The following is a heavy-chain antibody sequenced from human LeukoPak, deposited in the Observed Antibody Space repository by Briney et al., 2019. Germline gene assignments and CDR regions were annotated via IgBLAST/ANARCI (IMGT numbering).Heavy chain of an antibody. V-gene: IGHV4-34*01. D-gene: IGHD1-1*01. CDR2: INHSGST. Sequence: PSETLSLTCAVYGGSFSGYYWSWIRQPPGKGLEWIGEINHSGSTNYNPSLKSRVTISVDTSKNQFSLKLSSVTAADTAVYYCARRVRPPRAFDIWGQGTMVTVSS. J-gene: IGHJ3*02. CDR3: ARRVRPPRAFDI. CDR1: GGSFSGYY.